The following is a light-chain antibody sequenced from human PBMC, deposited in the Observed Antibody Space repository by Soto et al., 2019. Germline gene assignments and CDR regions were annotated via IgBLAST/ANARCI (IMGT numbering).Light chain of an antibody. CDR3: QRWTYYSWT. Sequence: DIHMTQSPSTLSASVGDRVTITCRASQSLTMWLAWYQQKPGKAPNLLIYKTSSLESAVSSRFSGSGSGTEFTLTISSRQPYYFATSYYQRWTYYSWTFGQGTNVEVK. CDR2: KTS. CDR1: QSLTMW. J-gene: IGKJ1*01. V-gene: IGKV1-5*03.